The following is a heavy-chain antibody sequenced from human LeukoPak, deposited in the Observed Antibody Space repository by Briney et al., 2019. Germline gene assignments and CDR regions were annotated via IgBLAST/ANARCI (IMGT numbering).Heavy chain of an antibody. J-gene: IGHJ4*02. CDR2: INPSGGST. CDR1: GYTFTSYY. Sequence: ASVKVSCKASGYTFTSYYMHWVRQAPGQGLEWMGIINPSGGSTSYAQKFQGRVTMTRDMSTSTVYMELSSLRSEDTAVYYCARARGGPYCSSTSCYSFDYWGQGTLVTVSS. V-gene: IGHV1-46*01. CDR3: ARARGGPYCSSTSCYSFDY. D-gene: IGHD2-2*01.